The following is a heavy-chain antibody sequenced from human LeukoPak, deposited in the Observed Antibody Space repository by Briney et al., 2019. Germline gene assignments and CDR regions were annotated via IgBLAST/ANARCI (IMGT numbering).Heavy chain of an antibody. J-gene: IGHJ4*02. CDR2: INPNSGGT. CDR1: GYTFTGYY. V-gene: IGHV1-2*02. Sequence: ASVTVSFKASGYTFTGYYMHWVRQAPGQGLEWMGWINPNSGGTNYAQKFQGRVTMTRDTSISTAYMELSRLRSDDTAVYYCAPGSDSGYYRVGTYFDYWGQGTLVTVSS. CDR3: APGSDSGYYRVGTYFDY. D-gene: IGHD5-12*01.